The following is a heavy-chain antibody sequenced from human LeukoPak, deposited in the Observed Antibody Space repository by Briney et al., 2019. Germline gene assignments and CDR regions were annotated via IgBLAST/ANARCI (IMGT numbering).Heavy chain of an antibody. CDR3: ARGGRYFDWPTRGRWFDP. Sequence: SETLSLTCAVYGGSFSGYYWSWLRQPPGKGLEWIGEINHSGSTNYNPSLKSRVTISVDTSKNQFSLKLSSVTAADTAVYYCARGGRYFDWPTRGRWFDPWGQGTLVTVSS. V-gene: IGHV4-34*01. CDR2: INHSGST. D-gene: IGHD3-9*01. J-gene: IGHJ5*02. CDR1: GGSFSGYY.